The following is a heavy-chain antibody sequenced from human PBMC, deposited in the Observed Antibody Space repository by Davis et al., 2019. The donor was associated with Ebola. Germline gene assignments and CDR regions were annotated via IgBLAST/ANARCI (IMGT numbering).Heavy chain of an antibody. J-gene: IGHJ4*02. D-gene: IGHD4-17*01. CDR1: RYTLRNHD. Sequence: SVPVSRLASRYTLRNHDINSVRPPTGRGLEWMGWLNPTSGNQGHAQKFQGRVTMTRDTSISTAYMELSSLRYEDTAVYYGARGGGRMATVTKLENWGQGTLVSVSS. CDR2: LNPTSGNQ. V-gene: IGHV1-8*01. CDR3: ARGGGRMATVTKLEN.